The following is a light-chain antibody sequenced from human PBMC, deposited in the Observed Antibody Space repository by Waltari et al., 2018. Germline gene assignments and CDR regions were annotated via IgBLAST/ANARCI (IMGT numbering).Light chain of an antibody. Sequence: QSALTQPASVSGSPGQSITISCTGTSSDVGGYTYVSWYQQNPGKAPKLRIYDVSKRPSGVSNRFSGSKSGHTASLTISGLQAEDEADYYCSSYTSSSTLVLFGGGTKLTVL. CDR3: SSYTSSSTLVL. CDR2: DVS. CDR1: SSDVGGYTY. V-gene: IGLV2-14*01. J-gene: IGLJ2*01.